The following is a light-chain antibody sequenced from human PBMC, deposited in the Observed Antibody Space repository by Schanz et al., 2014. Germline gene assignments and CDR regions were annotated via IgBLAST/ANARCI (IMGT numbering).Light chain of an antibody. V-gene: IGKV1-8*01. CDR2: AAS. Sequence: AIRITQSPSSLSASTGDRVTITCRASQGISSYLAWYQQKPGKAPKLLIYAASTLESGVPSRFSGSGSGTEFTLTISSLQPDDFATYYCQQDYSYPRTFGQGTKVEIK. CDR1: QGISSY. CDR3: QQDYSYPRT. J-gene: IGKJ1*01.